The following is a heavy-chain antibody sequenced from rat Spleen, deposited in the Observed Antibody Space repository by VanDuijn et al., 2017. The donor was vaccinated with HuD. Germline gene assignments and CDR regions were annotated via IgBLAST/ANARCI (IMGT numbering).Heavy chain of an antibody. D-gene: IGHD1-6*01. Sequence: EVQLQESGPGLVKPSQSLSLTCSVTFYSVTSSYRWSWIRKFPGNKLEWMGYINSAGSTNYNTSLKSRVSVTRDTSKNQFFLRVNSVTTEDTATYYCARAYYGYWYFDFWGPGTMVTVSS. CDR1: FYSVTSSYR. J-gene: IGHJ1*01. V-gene: IGHV3-3*01. CDR3: ARAYYGYWYFDF. CDR2: INSAGST.